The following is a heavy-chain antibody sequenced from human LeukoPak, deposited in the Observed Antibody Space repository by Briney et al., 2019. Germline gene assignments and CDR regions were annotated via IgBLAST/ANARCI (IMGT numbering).Heavy chain of an antibody. CDR3: ARVYYYQSSSYNDAFDI. D-gene: IGHD3-22*01. CDR2: IIPIFGTA. J-gene: IGHJ3*02. Sequence: ASVKVSCKASGGTFSSYAISWVRQAPGQGLEWMGGIIPIFGTANYAQKFQGRVTMTRDTSTSTVYMELRSLRSGDTAVYYCARVYYYQSSSYNDAFDIWGQGTLVTVSS. CDR1: GGTFSSYA. V-gene: IGHV1-69*05.